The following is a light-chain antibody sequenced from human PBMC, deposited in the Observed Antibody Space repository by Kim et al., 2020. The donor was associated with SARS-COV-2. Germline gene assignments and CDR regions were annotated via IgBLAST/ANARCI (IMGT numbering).Light chain of an antibody. Sequence: VSRRQTASVTCSGDKLVDKYVFWYQKRPGQSPVLVIYQDAKRPSGIPERFSGSSSGNTATLTISETQAMDEADYYCQTWDSSSCVFGTGTKVTVL. CDR3: QTWDSSSCV. CDR2: QDA. CDR1: KLVDKY. J-gene: IGLJ1*01. V-gene: IGLV3-1*01.